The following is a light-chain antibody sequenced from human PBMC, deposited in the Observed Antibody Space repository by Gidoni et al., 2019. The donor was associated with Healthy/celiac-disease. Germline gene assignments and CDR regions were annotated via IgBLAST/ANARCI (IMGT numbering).Light chain of an antibody. J-gene: IGKJ2*01. CDR2: GAS. V-gene: IGKV3-20*01. Sequence: EIVLTQSPGTLSLSPGERAPLSSRASQSVSSSYLAWYQQKPGQAPRLLIYGASSRATGIPDRFSGSGSGTDFTLTISRLEPEDFAVYYCQQYGSSPYTFGQGTKLEIK. CDR3: QQYGSSPYT. CDR1: QSVSSSY.